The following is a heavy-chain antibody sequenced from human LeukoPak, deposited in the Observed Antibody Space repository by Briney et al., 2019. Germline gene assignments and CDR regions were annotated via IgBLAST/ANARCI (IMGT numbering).Heavy chain of an antibody. Sequence: PSETLSLTCTVSGGSISSYYWSWIRQPPGKGLEWIGYIYYSGSTNYNPSLKSRATISVDTSKDQFSLKLSSVTAADTAVYYCARAPPPTYYYGSGSYSAPFDIWGQGTMVTVSS. CDR2: IYYSGST. V-gene: IGHV4-59*08. J-gene: IGHJ3*02. CDR1: GGSISSYY. CDR3: ARAPPPTYYYGSGSYSAPFDI. D-gene: IGHD3-10*01.